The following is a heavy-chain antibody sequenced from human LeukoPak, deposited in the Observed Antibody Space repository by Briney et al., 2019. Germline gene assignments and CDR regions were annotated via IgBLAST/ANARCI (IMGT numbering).Heavy chain of an antibody. D-gene: IGHD3-10*01. V-gene: IGHV5-51*01. J-gene: IGHJ4*02. Sequence: GESLKISCMGSGYSFTSYWIGWVRQMPGKGLEWMGIIYPGDSDIRYSPYFQGQVTISADKSISTAYLQWASLKSSDTAIYYCARHRGQSGLNALDYWGQGTLVTVSS. CDR1: GYSFTSYW. CDR3: ARHRGQSGLNALDY. CDR2: IYPGDSDI.